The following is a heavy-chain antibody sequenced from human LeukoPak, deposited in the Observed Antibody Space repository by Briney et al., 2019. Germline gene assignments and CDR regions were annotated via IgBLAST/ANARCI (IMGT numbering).Heavy chain of an antibody. CDR2: INHSGST. J-gene: IGHJ1*01. CDR3: ARAPSRPRSGWLAEYFQH. D-gene: IGHD6-19*01. CDR1: GGSFSGYY. V-gene: IGHV4-34*01. Sequence: SETLSLTCAVYGGSFSGYYWSWIRQPPGKGLEWVGEINHSGSTNYNPSLKSRLTISVDTSKNQFSLKLSSVTAADTAVYYCARAPSRPRSGWLAEYFQHWGQGTLVTVSS.